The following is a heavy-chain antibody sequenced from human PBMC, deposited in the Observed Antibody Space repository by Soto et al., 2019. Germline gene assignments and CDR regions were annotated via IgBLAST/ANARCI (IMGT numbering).Heavy chain of an antibody. D-gene: IGHD3-3*01. J-gene: IGHJ6*02. V-gene: IGHV1-24*01. CDR2: FDPEDGET. Sequence: ASVKVSCKXSGYTLTELSMHWVRQAPGKGLEWMGGFDPEDGETIYAQKFQGRVTMTEDTSTDTAYMELSSLRSEDTAVYYCATPVSDFWSGYPRPYYYYGMDVWGQGTTVTVSS. CDR1: GYTLTELS. CDR3: ATPVSDFWSGYPRPYYYYGMDV.